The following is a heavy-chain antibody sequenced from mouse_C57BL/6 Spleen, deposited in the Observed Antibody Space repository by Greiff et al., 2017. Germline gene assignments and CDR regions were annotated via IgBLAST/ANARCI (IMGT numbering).Heavy chain of an antibody. CDR1: GYSITSGYY. Sequence: EVLLVESGPGLVKPSQSLSLTCSVTGYSITSGYYWNWIRQFPGNKLEWMGYISYDGSNNYNPSLKNRISITRDTSKNQFFLKLNSVTTEDTATYYCARGPFDYWGQGTTLTVSS. CDR2: ISYDGSN. V-gene: IGHV3-6*01. J-gene: IGHJ2*01. CDR3: ARGPFDY.